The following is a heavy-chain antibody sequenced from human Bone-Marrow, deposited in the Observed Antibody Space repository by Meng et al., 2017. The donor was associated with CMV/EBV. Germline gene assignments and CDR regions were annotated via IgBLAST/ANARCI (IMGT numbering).Heavy chain of an antibody. J-gene: IGHJ6*02. CDR1: GFTFSSYE. Sequence: GESLKISCAASGFTFSSYEMNWVRQAPGKGLEWVSYISSSGSTIYYADSVKGRFTISRDNAKNSLYLQMTSLRAEDTAVYYCARDRDCSSTSCHPYYDYYGMDVWAQGTTVTVSS. D-gene: IGHD2-2*01. CDR2: ISSSGSTI. V-gene: IGHV3-48*03. CDR3: ARDRDCSSTSCHPYYDYYGMDV.